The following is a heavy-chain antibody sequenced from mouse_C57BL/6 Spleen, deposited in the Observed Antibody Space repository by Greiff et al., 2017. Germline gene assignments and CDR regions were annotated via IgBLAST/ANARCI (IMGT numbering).Heavy chain of an antibody. J-gene: IGHJ4*01. D-gene: IGHD1-1*01. CDR2: IDPSDSHT. CDR1: GYTFTSYW. V-gene: IGHV1-50*01. Sequence: VQLQQPGAELVKPGASVKLSCKASGYTFTSYWMQWVKQRPGQGLEWIGEIDPSDSHTNYNQKFKGKATLTVDTSSSTAYMQLSSLTSEDSAVYYCARTHYYGSSWYAMDYWGQGTSVTVSS. CDR3: ARTHYYGSSWYAMDY.